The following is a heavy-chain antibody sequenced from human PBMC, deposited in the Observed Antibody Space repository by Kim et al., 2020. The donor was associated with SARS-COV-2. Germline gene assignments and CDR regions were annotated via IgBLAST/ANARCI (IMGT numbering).Heavy chain of an antibody. V-gene: IGHV4-34*01. CDR2: INHSGST. CDR3: ARVELGYCSSTSCPNWFDP. D-gene: IGHD2-2*01. CDR1: GGSFSGYY. J-gene: IGHJ5*02. Sequence: SETLSLTCAVYGGSFSGYYWSWIRQPPGKGLEWIGEINHSGSTNYNPSLKSRVTISVDTSKNQFSLKLSSVTAADTAVYYCARVELGYCSSTSCPNWFDPWGQGTLVTVSS.